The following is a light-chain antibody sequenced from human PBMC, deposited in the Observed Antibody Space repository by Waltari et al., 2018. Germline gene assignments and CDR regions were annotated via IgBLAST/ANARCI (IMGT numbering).Light chain of an antibody. V-gene: IGLV2-18*02. CDR1: SSDFGNYNR. CDR2: DVT. Sequence: QSALTQPPSVSGSPGQSVTISCTATSSDFGNYNRVSWYQQSPGTAPKLMIYDVTNRPSGVPHRLSGSKSGNTASLNISGLQAEDEADYYCSSPTTSITWVFGGGTKLTVL. CDR3: SSPTTSITWV. J-gene: IGLJ3*02.